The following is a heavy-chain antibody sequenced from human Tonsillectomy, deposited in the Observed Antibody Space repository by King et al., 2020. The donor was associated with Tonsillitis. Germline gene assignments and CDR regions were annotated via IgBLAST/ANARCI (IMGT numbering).Heavy chain of an antibody. CDR1: GFSFSSYG. D-gene: IGHD6-19*01. Sequence: VQLVESGGGVVQPGRSLRLSCAASGFSFSSYGIHWVRQAPGKGLEWVAVIWYDGSNKYHADSVKDRFTISRDKSKNTLYLQMNSLRAEDTGVYYCARGPSSGWFGIWGQGTLVTVSS. CDR2: IWYDGSNK. J-gene: IGHJ5*02. V-gene: IGHV3-33*01. CDR3: ARGPSSGWFGI.